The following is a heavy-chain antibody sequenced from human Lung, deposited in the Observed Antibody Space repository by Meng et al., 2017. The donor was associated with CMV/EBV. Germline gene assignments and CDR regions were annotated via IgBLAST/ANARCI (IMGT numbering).Heavy chain of an antibody. CDR2: ISSNGGST. V-gene: IGHV3-64*02. Sequence: GGSLRLXCAASGFTFSSYAMHWVRQAPGKGLEYVSAISSNGGSTYYADSVKGRFTISRDNAKNSLYLQMNSLRAEDTAVYYCARDQGRGYSYGQAYYYGMDVWXQGATVTVSS. CDR3: ARDQGRGYSYGQAYYYGMDV. D-gene: IGHD5-18*01. CDR1: GFTFSSYA. J-gene: IGHJ6*02.